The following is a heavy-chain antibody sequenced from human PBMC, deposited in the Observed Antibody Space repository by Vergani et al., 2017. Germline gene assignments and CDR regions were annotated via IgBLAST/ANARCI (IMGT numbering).Heavy chain of an antibody. Sequence: EVQLLESGGGLVQPAGSRRLSCAGAGFTFDTYTMAYVRQAPGKGLEWVATISSGGGDIFYADSVKGRFTISRDNAKNTLFLQMNSLEDEETAVYYCTTAWGLYYLHGEYFQYWGRGTLGSVSS. V-gene: IGHV3-23*01. CDR3: TTAWGLYYLHGEYFQY. CDR2: ISSGGGDI. D-gene: IGHD3-10*01. J-gene: IGHJ1*01. CDR1: GFTFDTYT.